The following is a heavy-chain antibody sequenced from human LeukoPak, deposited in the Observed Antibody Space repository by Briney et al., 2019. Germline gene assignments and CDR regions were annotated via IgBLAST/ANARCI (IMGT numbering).Heavy chain of an antibody. CDR2: IKQEGSEK. CDR3: AKETRETRLANYFYDSSGYSNIDS. CDR1: GFTFSSYW. Sequence: GGSLRLSCAASGFTFSSYWMSWVRQAPGKGLEWVANIKQEGSEKYYVDSVKGRFTISRDNAKHSLYLQMNSLRAEDTAVYYCAKETRETRLANYFYDSSGYSNIDSWGQGTLVIVSS. V-gene: IGHV3-7*03. J-gene: IGHJ4*02. D-gene: IGHD3-22*01.